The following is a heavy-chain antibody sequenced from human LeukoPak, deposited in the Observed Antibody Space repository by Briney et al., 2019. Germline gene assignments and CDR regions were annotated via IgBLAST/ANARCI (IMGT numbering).Heavy chain of an antibody. Sequence: GGSLRLSCVASVFTFSSYAMSWVRQAPARGLEWVASLRGDGSTFYADSMKGRFTLSRDESRNTVYLQLTYLRVEDTAVYYCAKASLVSRADAVLWGEGTPVTVSS. D-gene: IGHD3-16*01. V-gene: IGHV3-23*01. CDR2: LRGDGST. CDR3: AKASLVSRADAVL. CDR1: VFTFSSYA. J-gene: IGHJ4*02.